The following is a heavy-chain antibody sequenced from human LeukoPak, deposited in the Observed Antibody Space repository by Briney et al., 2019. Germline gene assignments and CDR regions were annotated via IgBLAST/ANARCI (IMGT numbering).Heavy chain of an antibody. CDR2: ISSSTTI. CDR3: ARNRFPITGTTNNYYYMDV. V-gene: IGHV3-48*04. Sequence: GGSLRLSCAASGFIFSSYSMNWVRQAPGKGLEWLSYISSSTTIYYADSVKGRFTISRDNAKNSLYLQMKSLKAEDTAVYYCARNRFPITGTTNNYYYMDVWGKGTTVTVSS. CDR1: GFIFSSYS. J-gene: IGHJ6*03. D-gene: IGHD1-7*01.